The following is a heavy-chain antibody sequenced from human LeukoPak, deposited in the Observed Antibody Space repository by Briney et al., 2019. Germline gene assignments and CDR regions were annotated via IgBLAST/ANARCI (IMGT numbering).Heavy chain of an antibody. J-gene: IGHJ4*02. CDR3: ARHWGPNLYYFDY. D-gene: IGHD7-27*01. CDR2: ISYSGST. CDR1: GGSISSYY. V-gene: IGHV4-59*08. Sequence: SETQSLTCTVSGGSISSYYWTWIRQPPGKGLEWIGYISYSGSTNYNPSLKSRVTISLDTSKSQFSLKLSSVTAADTAVYYCARHWGPNLYYFDYWGQGTLVTVSS.